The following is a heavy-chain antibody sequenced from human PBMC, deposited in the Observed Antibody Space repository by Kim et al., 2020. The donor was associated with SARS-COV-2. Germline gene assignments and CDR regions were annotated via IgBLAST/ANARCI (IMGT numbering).Heavy chain of an antibody. CDR2: IYPGDSDT. CDR1: GYSFTSYW. V-gene: IGHV5-51*01. J-gene: IGHJ4*02. D-gene: IGHD1-26*01. CDR3: ARLAVAWELQRFENYFDY. Sequence: GESLKISCKGSGYSFTSYWIGWVRQMPGKGLEWMGIIYPGDSDTRYSPSFQGQVTISADKSISTAYLQWSSLKASDTAMYYCARLAVAWELQRFENYFDYWGQGTLVTVSS.